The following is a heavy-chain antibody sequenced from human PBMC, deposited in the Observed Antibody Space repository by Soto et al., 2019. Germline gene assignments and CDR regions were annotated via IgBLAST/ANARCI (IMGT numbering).Heavy chain of an antibody. Sequence: TGGSLRLSCAASGFTFSSYAMHWVRQAPGKGLEWVAVISYDGSNKYYADSVKGRFTISRDNSKNTLYLQMNSLRAEDTAVYYCARDRAPPGIAAAGTGRGWFDPWGQGTLVTVSS. J-gene: IGHJ5*02. CDR3: ARDRAPPGIAAAGTGRGWFDP. CDR1: GFTFSSYA. D-gene: IGHD6-13*01. V-gene: IGHV3-30-3*01. CDR2: ISYDGSNK.